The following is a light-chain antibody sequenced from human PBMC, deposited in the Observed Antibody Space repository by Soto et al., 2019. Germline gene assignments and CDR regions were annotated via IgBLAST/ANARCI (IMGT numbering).Light chain of an antibody. Sequence: QSALTQPPSVSGSPGQSVTISCTGTSSDVGSYNRVSWYQQPPGTAPKLMIYEVSNRPSGVPDRFSGSKSGNMASLTISGLQAEDEADYYCSTWDVSLNGWVFGGGTKLTVL. J-gene: IGLJ3*02. V-gene: IGLV2-18*01. CDR1: SSDVGSYNR. CDR2: EVS. CDR3: STWDVSLNGWV.